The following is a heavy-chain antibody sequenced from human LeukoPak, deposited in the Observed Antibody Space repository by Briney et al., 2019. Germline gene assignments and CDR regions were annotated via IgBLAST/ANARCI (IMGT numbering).Heavy chain of an antibody. V-gene: IGHV4-34*01. CDR1: GGSFSGYY. Sequence: PSETLSLTXAVYGGSFSGYYWSWIRQPPGKGLEWIGEINHSGSTNYNPSLKSRVTISVDTSKNQFSLKLSSVTAADTAVYYCARGRNYYGSGSYSGNWFDPWGQGTLVTVSS. J-gene: IGHJ5*02. D-gene: IGHD3-10*01. CDR3: ARGRNYYGSGSYSGNWFDP. CDR2: INHSGST.